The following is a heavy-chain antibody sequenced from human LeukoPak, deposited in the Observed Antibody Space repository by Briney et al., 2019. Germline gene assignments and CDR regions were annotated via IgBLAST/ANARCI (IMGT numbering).Heavy chain of an antibody. Sequence: KASETLSLTCAVYGGSISGYYWSWIRQPPGKGLEWIGEINHGGSTNHNPSLKSRVTISVDTSKNQFSLKLSSVTAADTAVYYCARGSLRARAFDIWGQGTMVTVSS. V-gene: IGHV4-34*01. CDR3: ARGSLRARAFDI. CDR1: GGSISGYY. J-gene: IGHJ3*02. D-gene: IGHD6-6*01. CDR2: INHGGST.